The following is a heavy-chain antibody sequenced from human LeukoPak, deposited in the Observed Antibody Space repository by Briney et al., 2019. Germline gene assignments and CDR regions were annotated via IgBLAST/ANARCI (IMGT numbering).Heavy chain of an antibody. J-gene: IGHJ6*02. Sequence: SETLSLTCAVYGGSFSGNYWSWIRQPLGKGLEWIGEINHSGSTNYNPSLKSRVTISVDTSKNQFSLKLSSVTAADTAVYYCARGQYIVVVPAAATDYGMDVWGQGTTVTVSS. D-gene: IGHD2-2*01. V-gene: IGHV4-34*01. CDR1: GGSFSGNY. CDR3: ARGQYIVVVPAAATDYGMDV. CDR2: INHSGST.